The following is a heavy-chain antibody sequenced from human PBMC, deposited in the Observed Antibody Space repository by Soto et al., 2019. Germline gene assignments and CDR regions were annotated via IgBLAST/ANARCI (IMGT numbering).Heavy chain of an antibody. V-gene: IGHV1-18*01. CDR3: ARGRYSYGKMDSFDY. J-gene: IGHJ4*02. CDR1: GYTFTSYG. CDR2: ISPYNGNT. D-gene: IGHD5-18*01. Sequence: APVKVACKASGYTFTSYGISWGRQAPEQGLEWMGWISPYNGNTNYAQKLQGRVTMTTDTSTSTAYMELRSLRSDDTAVYYCARGRYSYGKMDSFDYWGQRTLVAVSS.